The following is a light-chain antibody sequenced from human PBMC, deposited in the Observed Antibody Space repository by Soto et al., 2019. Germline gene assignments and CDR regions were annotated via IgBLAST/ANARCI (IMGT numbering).Light chain of an antibody. CDR3: QQSYSTPPWT. V-gene: IGKV1-39*01. CDR2: AAS. Sequence: DIQMTQSPSSLSASVGDRVTITCRASQSISSYLNWYQQKPGKAPELLIYAASSLQSGVPSRFSGGGSGADFTLTISSLQPEDFATYYCQQSYSTPPWTFGQGTKVEIK. CDR1: QSISSY. J-gene: IGKJ1*01.